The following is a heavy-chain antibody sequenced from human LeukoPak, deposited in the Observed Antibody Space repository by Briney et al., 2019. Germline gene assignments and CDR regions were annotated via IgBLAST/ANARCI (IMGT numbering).Heavy chain of an antibody. V-gene: IGHV1-18*04. CDR2: ISAYNGNT. CDR3: ARGGLYCSSTCCYGIEY. D-gene: IGHD2-2*01. Sequence: GASVKVSCKAAGYTFTSYGISWVRQAPGQGLEWMGWISAYNGNTNYAQKLQGRVTMTTDTSTSTVYMELRSLRSDDTAVYYCARGGLYCSSTCCYGIEYWGQGTLVTVSS. CDR1: GYTFTSYG. J-gene: IGHJ4*02.